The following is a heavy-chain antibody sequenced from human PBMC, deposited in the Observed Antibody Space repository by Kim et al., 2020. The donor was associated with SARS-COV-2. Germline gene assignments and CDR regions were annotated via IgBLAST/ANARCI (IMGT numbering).Heavy chain of an antibody. J-gene: IGHJ4*02. CDR2: ISSSGSTI. Sequence: GGSLRLSCAASGFTFSSYEMNWVRQAPGKGLEWVSYISSSGSTIYYADSVKGRFTISRDNAKNSLYLQMNSLRAEDTAVYYCARVFIPFGIAVAGAADYWGQGTLVTVSS. CDR3: ARVFIPFGIAVAGAADY. V-gene: IGHV3-48*03. CDR1: GFTFSSYE. D-gene: IGHD6-19*01.